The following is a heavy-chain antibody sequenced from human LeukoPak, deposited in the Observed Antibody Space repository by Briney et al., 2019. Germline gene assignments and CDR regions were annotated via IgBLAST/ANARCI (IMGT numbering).Heavy chain of an antibody. CDR2: ISAYNGNT. CDR1: GSTFSSYA. D-gene: IGHD6-13*01. CDR3: ARGLSAAAGTQDSYQFDY. Sequence: APVKVSCKASGSTFSSYAISWVRQAPGQGLEWMGWISAYNGNTNYAQKLQGRVTMTTETSTTTAYMELRSLRSDDTAVYYCARGLSAAAGTQDSYQFDYWGQGTLVTVSS. V-gene: IGHV1-18*01. J-gene: IGHJ4*02.